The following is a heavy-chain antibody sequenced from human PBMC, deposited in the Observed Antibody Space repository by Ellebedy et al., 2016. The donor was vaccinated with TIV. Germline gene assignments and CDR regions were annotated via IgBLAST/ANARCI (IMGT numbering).Heavy chain of an antibody. CDR1: GYTFTSYD. CDR3: ARGRREAGTTFVDY. CDR2: MNANSSNT. J-gene: IGHJ4*02. V-gene: IGHV1-8*01. D-gene: IGHD1-7*01. Sequence: ASVKVSXKASGYTFTSYDINWVRQATGQGLEWMGLMNANSSNTGYAQKFQGRVTMTRNISISTAYMEVNSLRSDDTAVYYCARGRREAGTTFVDYWGQGTLVTVSS.